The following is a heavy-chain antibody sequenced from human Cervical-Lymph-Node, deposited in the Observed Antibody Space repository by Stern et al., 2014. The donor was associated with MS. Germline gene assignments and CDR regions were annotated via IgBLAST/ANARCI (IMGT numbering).Heavy chain of an antibody. V-gene: IGHV3-21*01. CDR3: ANGSPLHY. CDR2: INTKSTYI. CDR1: GFTFSSYP. J-gene: IGHJ4*02. D-gene: IGHD1-26*01. Sequence: VQLVESGGGLVKPGGSLRLSCAASGFTFSSYPMNWVRPAPGKGLEWVSSINTKSTYIYYADSVKGRFTVSRDNAKNSLYLQMSSLRGDDTAVYYCANGSPLHYWGQGTLVTVSS.